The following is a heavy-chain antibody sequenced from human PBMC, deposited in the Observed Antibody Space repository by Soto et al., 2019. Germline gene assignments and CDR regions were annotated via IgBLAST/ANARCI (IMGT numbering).Heavy chain of an antibody. J-gene: IGHJ6*02. Sequence: QVQLVQSGAEVKKPGASVKVSCKASGYTFTSYDINWVRQATGQGLEWMGWMNPNSGNTGYAQKFQGRVTITRNTPISTAYKELSSLGSEDTAVYYCASLPWANYYYYGMDVWGQGTTVTVSS. CDR1: GYTFTSYD. D-gene: IGHD7-27*01. CDR2: MNPNSGNT. CDR3: ASLPWANYYYYGMDV. V-gene: IGHV1-8*01.